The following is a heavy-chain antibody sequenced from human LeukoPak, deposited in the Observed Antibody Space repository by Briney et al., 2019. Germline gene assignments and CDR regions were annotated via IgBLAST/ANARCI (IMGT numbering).Heavy chain of an antibody. D-gene: IGHD1-26*01. CDR1: GGSFSGYY. CDR3: ARVVGATMGIDY. CDR2: IYYSGST. Sequence: PSETLSLTCAAYGGSFSGYYWSWIRQPPGKGLEWIGYIYYSGSTNYNPSLKSRVTISVDTSKNQFSLKLSSVTAADTAVYYCARVVGATMGIDYWGQGTLVTVSS. J-gene: IGHJ4*02. V-gene: IGHV4-59*01.